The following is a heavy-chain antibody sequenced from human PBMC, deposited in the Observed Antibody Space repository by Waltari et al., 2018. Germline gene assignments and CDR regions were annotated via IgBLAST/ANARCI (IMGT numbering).Heavy chain of an antibody. D-gene: IGHD3-10*01. CDR1: GFTFSDYY. Sequence: QVQLVESGGGLVKPGGSLRLSCAASGFTFSDYYMSWIRRAPGKGVGGGSYISSSGSTIYYADPVKGRFTISRDNAKTSLYLEMNSLRAEDTAVYYCARVVGSGLMDVWGQGTTVTVSS. J-gene: IGHJ6*02. V-gene: IGHV3-11*01. CDR3: ARVVGSGLMDV. CDR2: ISSSGSTI.